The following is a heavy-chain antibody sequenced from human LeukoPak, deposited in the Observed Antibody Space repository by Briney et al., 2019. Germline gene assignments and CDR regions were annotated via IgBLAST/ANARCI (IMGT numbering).Heavy chain of an antibody. D-gene: IGHD1-26*01. J-gene: IGHJ4*02. CDR3: ARDQGLVGETTPY. Sequence: PSETLSLTCTVSNGSISSSDYYRGWIRQPPGKGLQWIGSIFYSGSTFYNPSLRSRVTISVDTSKNQFSLKLSSVTAADTAVYYCARDQGLVGETTPYWGQGTLVTVSS. V-gene: IGHV4-39*02. CDR2: IFYSGST. CDR1: NGSISSSDYY.